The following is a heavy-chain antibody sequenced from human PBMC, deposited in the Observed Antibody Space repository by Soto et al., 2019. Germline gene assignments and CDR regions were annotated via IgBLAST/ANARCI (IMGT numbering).Heavy chain of an antibody. J-gene: IGHJ4*02. CDR3: AKVLGPLGYSSSALGY. Sequence: EVQLLESGGGLVQPGGSLRLSCAASGFTFSSYAMSWVRQAPGKGLEWVSAISGSGGSTYYADSVKGRFTISRDNSKNTLYLQMNSLRAEDTAVYYCAKVLGPLGYSSSALGYWGQGTLVTVSS. CDR1: GFTFSSYA. D-gene: IGHD6-13*01. CDR2: ISGSGGST. V-gene: IGHV3-23*01.